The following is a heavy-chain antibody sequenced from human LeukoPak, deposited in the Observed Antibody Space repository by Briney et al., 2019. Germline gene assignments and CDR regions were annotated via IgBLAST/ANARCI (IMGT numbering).Heavy chain of an antibody. CDR1: GYTFTGYY. CDR3: ARGEAFITMVRGVIITGTYDI. CDR2: INPNSGGT. V-gene: IGHV1-2*02. Sequence: ASVKVSCKASGYTFTGYYMHWVRQAPGQGLEWMGWINPNSGGTNYAQKFQGRVTITRDTSISTAYMELSRLRSDDTAVYYCARGEAFITMVRGVIITGTYDIWGQGTMVTVSS. J-gene: IGHJ3*02. D-gene: IGHD3-10*01.